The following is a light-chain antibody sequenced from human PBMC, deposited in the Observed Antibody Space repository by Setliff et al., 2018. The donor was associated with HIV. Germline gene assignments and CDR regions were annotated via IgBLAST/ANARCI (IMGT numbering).Light chain of an antibody. CDR1: SSDVGNTLS. Sequence: GQSITISCTGSSSDVGNTLSVSWYQQNVGEVPKLLIYEVDRRPSGISHRFSGSKSGNTASLTISGLQVEDEADYYCCSYGSGDIWVFGGGTKVTVL. J-gene: IGLJ2*01. CDR3: CSYGSGDIWV. CDR2: EVD. V-gene: IGLV2-23*02.